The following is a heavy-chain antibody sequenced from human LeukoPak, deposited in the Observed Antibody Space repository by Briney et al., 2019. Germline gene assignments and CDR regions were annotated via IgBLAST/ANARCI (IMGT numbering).Heavy chain of an antibody. CDR2: IYGGSSA. D-gene: IGHD4-23*01. J-gene: IGHJ4*02. CDR1: GFTVSSNY. V-gene: IGHV3-66*01. CDR3: ARMSSYGGFPDY. Sequence: GGSLRLSCVASGFTVSSNYMGWVRQAPGKGLEWVSIIYGGSSASYADSVKGRFSISRDNSKNTVYLQMNSLRGDDTAVYYCARMSSYGGFPDYWGQGTLVTVSS.